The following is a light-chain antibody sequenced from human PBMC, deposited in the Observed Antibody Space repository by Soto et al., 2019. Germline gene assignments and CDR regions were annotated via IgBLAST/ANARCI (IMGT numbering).Light chain of an antibody. CDR1: SSDVGAYNY. V-gene: IGLV2-14*01. CDR2: GVT. Sequence: QSALTQPASVSGSPGQSITISCTGTSSDVGAYNYVSWYQQPPGKAPKLMIYGVTNRPSGVSNRFSGSKSGNTASLTISVLQAEDEDDYYYSSYTPSTSLIVVFGGGTKLTVL. CDR3: SSYTPSTSLIVV. J-gene: IGLJ2*01.